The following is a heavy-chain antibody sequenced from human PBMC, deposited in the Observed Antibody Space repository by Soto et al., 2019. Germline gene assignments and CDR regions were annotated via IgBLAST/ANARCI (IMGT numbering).Heavy chain of an antibody. D-gene: IGHD3-3*01. J-gene: IGHJ4*02. CDR2: ISYDGSNK. CDR1: GFTFSSYG. V-gene: IGHV3-30*18. Sequence: QVQLVESGGGVVQPGRSLRLSCAASGFTFSSYGMHWVRQAPGKGLEWVAVISYDGSNKYYADSVKGRFTISRDNSKNTLYLQMNSLRAEDTAVYYCAKAYTYYDFWRGSHDYWGQGTLVTVSS. CDR3: AKAYTYYDFWRGSHDY.